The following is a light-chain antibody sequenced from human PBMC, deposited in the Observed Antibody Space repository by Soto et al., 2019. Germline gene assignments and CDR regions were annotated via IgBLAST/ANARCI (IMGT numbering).Light chain of an antibody. CDR1: QRISVW. J-gene: IGKJ1*01. V-gene: IGKV1-5*03. CDR3: QQYNNRWT. CDR2: KAS. Sequence: DIQMTQSPSTLSASVGDRVTITCRASQRISVWLAWFQQKPGNAPKLLIYKASTVESGVPSRFSGSGSGTEFTLTISRLQPDDSATYYCQQYNNRWTFGQGTKVEI.